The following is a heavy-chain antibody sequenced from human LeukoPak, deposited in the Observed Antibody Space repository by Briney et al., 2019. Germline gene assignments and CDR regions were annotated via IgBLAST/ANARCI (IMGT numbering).Heavy chain of an antibody. CDR1: GGXISSSGYY. CDR3: ARGRGPRKYYYDSRNWFDP. D-gene: IGHD3-22*01. Sequence: SEALSLTCTVSGGXISSSGYYWGWIRQPPGKGLEWIGTIYYSGSTQYNPSLKSRVTISVDTSKNQFSLKLSSVTAADTAVYYCARGRGPRKYYYDSRNWFDPWGQGTLVTVSS. J-gene: IGHJ5*02. CDR2: IYYSGST. V-gene: IGHV4-39*01.